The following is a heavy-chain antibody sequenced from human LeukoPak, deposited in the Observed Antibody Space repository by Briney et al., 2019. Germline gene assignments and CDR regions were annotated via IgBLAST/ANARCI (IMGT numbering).Heavy chain of an antibody. CDR1: GYSFTSYW. CDR3: ARHGVAAAGTHNYYYYGMDV. J-gene: IGHJ6*02. V-gene: IGHV5-51*01. CDR2: IYPGDSDT. D-gene: IGHD6-13*01. Sequence: GESLKISCKGSGYSFTSYWIGWVRQMPGKGLEWMGIIYPGDSDTRYSPSFQGQVTISAGKSISTAYLQWSSLKASDTAMYYCARHGVAAAGTHNYYYYGMDVWGQGTTVTVSS.